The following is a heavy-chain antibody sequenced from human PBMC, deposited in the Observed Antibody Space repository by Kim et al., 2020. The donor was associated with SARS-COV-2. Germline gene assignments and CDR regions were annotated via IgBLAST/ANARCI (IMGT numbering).Heavy chain of an antibody. CDR3: ARRGDSTAWSFDY. CDR1: GGSLSGYY. J-gene: IGHJ4*02. D-gene: IGHD2-21*02. Sequence: SETLSLTCAVSGGSLSGYYWSWIRQPPGRGLEWIGEINHSGSTNYSPSLKSRVTISLDMSKNQVSLKLSSVTAADTAVFYCARRGDSTAWSFDYWGQGT. CDR2: INHSGST. V-gene: IGHV4-34*01.